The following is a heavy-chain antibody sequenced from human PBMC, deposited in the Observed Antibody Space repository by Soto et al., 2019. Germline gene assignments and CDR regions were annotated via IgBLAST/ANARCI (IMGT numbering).Heavy chain of an antibody. CDR2: ISSSGSTI. V-gene: IGHV3-11*01. CDR3: ASEIVVVVAATPAAVDY. CDR1: GFTFSDYY. D-gene: IGHD2-15*01. Sequence: QVQLVESGGGLVKPGGSLRLSCAASGFTFSDYYMSWIRQAPGKGLEWVSYISSSGSTIYYADSVKGRFTISRDNAKNPLYLQMNSLRAEDTAVYYCASEIVVVVAATPAAVDYWGQGTLVTVSS. J-gene: IGHJ4*02.